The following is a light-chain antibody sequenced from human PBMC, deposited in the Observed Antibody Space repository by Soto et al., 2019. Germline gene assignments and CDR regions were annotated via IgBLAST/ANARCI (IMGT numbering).Light chain of an antibody. CDR1: QTVSRTSTNKNY. J-gene: IGKJ4*01. CDR3: QQYDSTPLT. Sequence: DIVMIQSPDSQAVSLGGRATINCKSSQTVSRTSTNKNYLAWYQQKPGQPPKLLIYWASTRESGVPDRFRGSGSGTDFTLTISNLQAEDVAVYYCQQYDSTPLTFGGGTKVEIK. CDR2: WAS. V-gene: IGKV4-1*01.